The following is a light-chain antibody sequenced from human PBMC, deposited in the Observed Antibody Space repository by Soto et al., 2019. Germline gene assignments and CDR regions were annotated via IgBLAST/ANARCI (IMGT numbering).Light chain of an antibody. Sequence: QSVLTQPASVSGSPGQSITISCTGTSSDVGGYNFVSWYQQHPGKAPKLLISEGSERPSGVSYRFSGSESGNTASLTISGLQAEDEADYYCCSYTRSSSYVFGTGTKVTVL. CDR1: SSDVGGYNF. CDR2: EGS. CDR3: CSYTRSSSYV. V-gene: IGLV2-23*01. J-gene: IGLJ1*01.